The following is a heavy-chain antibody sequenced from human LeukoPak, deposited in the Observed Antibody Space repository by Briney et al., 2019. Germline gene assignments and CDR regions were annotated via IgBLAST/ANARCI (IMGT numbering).Heavy chain of an antibody. CDR2: ISAYNGNT. CDR1: GYTFTGYY. V-gene: IGHV1-18*04. D-gene: IGHD3-22*01. CDR3: ARDRQLVPYYYDSSGYPFDY. J-gene: IGHJ4*02. Sequence: GASVKVSCKASGYTFTGYYMHWVRQAPGQGLEWMGWISAYNGNTNYAQKLQGRVTMTTDTSTSTAYMELRSLRSDDTAVYYCARDRQLVPYYYDSSGYPFDYWGQGTLVTVSS.